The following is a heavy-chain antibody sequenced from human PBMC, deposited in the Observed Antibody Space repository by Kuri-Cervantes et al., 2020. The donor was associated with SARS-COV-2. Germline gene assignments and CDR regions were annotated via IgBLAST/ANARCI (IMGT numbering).Heavy chain of an antibody. CDR3: VRDGDHWNFDY. CDR2: INPDGSYT. Sequence: GESLKISCAASGVTFSGHWRHWVRQAPGKGLVWVSRINPDGSYTNNADSVKGRFTLSRDNAKNMLFLQMNSLRAEDTAVYYCVRDGDHWNFDYWGQGTLVTVSS. D-gene: IGHD1-1*01. J-gene: IGHJ4*02. CDR1: GVTFSGHW. V-gene: IGHV3-74*01.